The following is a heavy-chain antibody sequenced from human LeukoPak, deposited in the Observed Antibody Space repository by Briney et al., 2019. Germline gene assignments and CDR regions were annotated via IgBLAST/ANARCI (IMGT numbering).Heavy chain of an antibody. CDR3: AKEGAVAGTFDI. CDR1: GFTFDDYA. CDR2: ISWNSGTI. J-gene: IGHJ3*02. V-gene: IGHV3-9*01. D-gene: IGHD6-19*01. Sequence: PGGSLRLSCAASGFTFDDYAMHWVRQAPGKGLEWVSGISWNSGTIDYADSVKGRFTISRDHAKNSLYLQMNSLRAEDTALYYCAKEGAVAGTFDIWGQGTMVTVSS.